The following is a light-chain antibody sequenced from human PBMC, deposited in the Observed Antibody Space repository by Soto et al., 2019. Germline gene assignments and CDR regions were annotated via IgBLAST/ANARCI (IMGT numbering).Light chain of an antibody. CDR2: GAS. J-gene: IGKJ5*01. CDR1: QSVSSN. Sequence: EIVMTQSPATLSVSPGERATLSCRASQSVSSNLAWYQQKPGQAPRLLIYGASSRATGIPDRFSGSGSGTDFTLTISRLEPEDFAVYYCQQYGSSSITCGQGQRREIK. V-gene: IGKV3-20*01. CDR3: QQYGSSSIT.